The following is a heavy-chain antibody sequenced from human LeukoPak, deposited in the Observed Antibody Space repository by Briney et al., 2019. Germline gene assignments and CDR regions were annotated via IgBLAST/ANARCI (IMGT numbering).Heavy chain of an antibody. V-gene: IGHV4-39*07. D-gene: IGHD3-3*01. CDR3: ARDKAYDFWSGYYMYYYYMDV. Sequence: SETLSLTCTVSGGSISSYYWGWIRQPPGKGLEWIGSIYYSGSTYYNPSLKSRVTISVDTSKNQFSLKLSSVTAADTAVYYCARDKAYDFWSGYYMYYYYMDVWGKGTTVTVSS. CDR2: IYYSGST. CDR1: GGSISSYY. J-gene: IGHJ6*03.